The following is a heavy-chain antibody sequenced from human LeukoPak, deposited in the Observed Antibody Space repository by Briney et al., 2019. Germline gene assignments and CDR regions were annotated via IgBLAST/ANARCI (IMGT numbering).Heavy chain of an antibody. J-gene: IGHJ4*02. CDR2: ISDSGLST. Sequence: GGSLRLSCTASGFNFRDYAMTWVRQSPGKGLEWVSTISDSGLSTYYADSVKGRFTISRDNSKNTVFLQMNSLTAEDTATFYCARDLGFSRNRYFDYWGQGTLVTVSS. D-gene: IGHD2/OR15-2a*01. CDR1: GFNFRDYA. V-gene: IGHV3-23*01. CDR3: ARDLGFSRNRYFDY.